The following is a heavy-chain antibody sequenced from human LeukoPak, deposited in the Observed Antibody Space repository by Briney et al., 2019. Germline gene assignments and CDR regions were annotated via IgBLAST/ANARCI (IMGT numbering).Heavy chain of an antibody. CDR3: ARGVFKYYFDY. J-gene: IGHJ4*02. Sequence: SETLSLTCTVSGGSISSGSYYWSWIRQPAGKGLEWIGRIYTSGSTNYNPSLKSRVTISVDTSKNQFSLKLSSVTAADTAVYYCARGVFKYYFDYWGQGTLVTVSS. CDR2: IYTSGST. D-gene: IGHD6-13*01. CDR1: GGSISSGSYY. V-gene: IGHV4-61*02.